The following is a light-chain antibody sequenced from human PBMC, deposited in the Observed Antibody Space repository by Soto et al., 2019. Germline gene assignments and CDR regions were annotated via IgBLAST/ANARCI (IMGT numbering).Light chain of an antibody. Sequence: QSVLTQPASVSGSPGQSITISCTGTSSDVGSYNLVSWYQQPPGEAPKLMIYEVSNRPSGVSNRFSGSKSGNTASLTISGLQAEDEADYYCSSYTSSSTVVFGGGTKLTVL. CDR2: EVS. CDR1: SSDVGSYNL. V-gene: IGLV2-14*02. J-gene: IGLJ3*02. CDR3: SSYTSSSTVV.